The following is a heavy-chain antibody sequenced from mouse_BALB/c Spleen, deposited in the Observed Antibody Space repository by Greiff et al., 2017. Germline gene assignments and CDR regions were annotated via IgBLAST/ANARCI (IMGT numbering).Heavy chain of an antibody. CDR3: ARWDDYDEGDYFDY. V-gene: IGHV1-69*01. CDR1: GYTFTDYW. Sequence: VQLHQPGAELVMPGASVKMSCKASGYTFTDYWMHWVKQRPGQGLEWIGAIDTSDSYTSYNQKFKGKATLTVDESSSTAYMQLSSLTSEDSAVYYCARWDDYDEGDYFDYWGQGTTLTVSS. D-gene: IGHD2-4*01. CDR2: IDTSDSYT. J-gene: IGHJ2*01.